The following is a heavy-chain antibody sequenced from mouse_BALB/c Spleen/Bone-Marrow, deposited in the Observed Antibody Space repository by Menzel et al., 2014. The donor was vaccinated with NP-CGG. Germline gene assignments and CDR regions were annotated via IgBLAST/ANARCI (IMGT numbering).Heavy chain of an antibody. CDR1: GYTFTRYV. V-gene: IGHV1-14*01. CDR2: INPYNDGI. Sequence: EVQLQQSGPELVKPGASVKMSCKASGYTFTRYVIHWVRQKPGQGLEWIGYINPYNDGIKYNEKFKGKATLTSDKSSSTGYMELSSLTSEDSAVYYCASGTPATSYYALDYWGQGTSVTVSS. CDR3: ASGTPATSYYALDY. J-gene: IGHJ4*01. D-gene: IGHD1-2*01.